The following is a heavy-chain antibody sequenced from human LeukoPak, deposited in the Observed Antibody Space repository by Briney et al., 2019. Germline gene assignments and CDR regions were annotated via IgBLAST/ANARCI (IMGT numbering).Heavy chain of an antibody. CDR2: INHSGST. V-gene: IGHV4-34*01. CDR3: ASHSHDYGDYGLDCYYYGMDV. Sequence: SETLSLTCAVYGGSFSGYYWSWIRQPPGKGLEWIGKINHSGSTNYNPSLKSRVTISVDTSKNQFSLKLSSVTAADTAVYYCASHSHDYGDYGLDCYYYGMDVWGQGTTVNVSS. D-gene: IGHD4-17*01. CDR1: GGSFSGYY. J-gene: IGHJ6*02.